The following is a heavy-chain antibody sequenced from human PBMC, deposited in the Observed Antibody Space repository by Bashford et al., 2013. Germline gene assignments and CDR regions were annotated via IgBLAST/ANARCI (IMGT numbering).Heavy chain of an antibody. CDR2: INHSGST. CDR3: AREKGTVLRFLEWSERRYYYYYGMDV. CDR1: GGSFSAYY. Sequence: LLYSSETLSLTCAVYGGSFSAYYWSWIRQSPGKGRGVDWEINHSGSTNYNPSLKSRVTISVDTSKNQFSLKLSSVTAADTAVYYCAREKGTVLRFLEWSERRYYYYYGMDVWGQGTTVTVSS. V-gene: IGHV4-34*01. D-gene: IGHD3-3*01. J-gene: IGHJ6*02.